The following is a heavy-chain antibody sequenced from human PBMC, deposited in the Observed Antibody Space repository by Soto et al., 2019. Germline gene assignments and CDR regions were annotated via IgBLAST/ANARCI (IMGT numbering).Heavy chain of an antibody. Sequence: GSLRLSCAASGFTFSSYAMSWVRQAPGKGLEWVSAISGSGGSTYYADSVKGRFTISRDNSKNTLYLQMNSLRAEDTAVYYCATRNGQLLFGYWGQGTLVTVSS. CDR2: ISGSGGST. J-gene: IGHJ4*02. CDR1: GFTFSSYA. CDR3: ATRNGQLLFGY. V-gene: IGHV3-23*01. D-gene: IGHD2-2*01.